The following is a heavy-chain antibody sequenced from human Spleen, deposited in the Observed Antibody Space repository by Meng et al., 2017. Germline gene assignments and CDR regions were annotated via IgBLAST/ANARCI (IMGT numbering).Heavy chain of an antibody. V-gene: IGHV3-69-1*01. CDR2: ITI. D-gene: IGHD3-9*01. CDR3: ARDHRDIIYYYYGMDV. J-gene: IGHJ6*02. CDR1: GFTFSDYY. Sequence: GESLKISCAASGFTFSDYYMNWVRQAPGKGLEWVSSITIYYADSVKGRFTISRDNAKNSLYLQMDSLRAEDTAVYYCARDHRDIIYYYYGMDVWGQGTTVTVSS.